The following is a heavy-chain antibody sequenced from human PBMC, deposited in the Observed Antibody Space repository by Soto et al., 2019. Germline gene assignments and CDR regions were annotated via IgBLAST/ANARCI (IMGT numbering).Heavy chain of an antibody. J-gene: IGHJ6*02. Sequence: SQTLSLTCAISGDSVSGNSAAWIWIRQSPSRGLEWLGRTYYRSKWYNDYAVSVKSRITINPDTSKNQFCLQLNSVTPEDTAVYYCARGLGEARPGEFYYGMDVWGQGTTVTSP. CDR2: TYYRSKWYN. V-gene: IGHV6-1*01. CDR3: ARGLGEARPGEFYYGMDV. D-gene: IGHD3-16*01. CDR1: GDSVSGNSAA.